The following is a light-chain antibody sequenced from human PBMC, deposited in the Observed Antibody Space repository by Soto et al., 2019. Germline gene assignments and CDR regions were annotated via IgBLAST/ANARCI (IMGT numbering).Light chain of an antibody. V-gene: IGKV3-20*01. J-gene: IGKJ1*01. Sequence: EIVLTQSPGTLSLSPGERATLSCRASQSVSSSYLAWYQQKPGQAPRLLIYGASSTAPGIPDRFSGSGSGTDFTLTISSLEPEDFAVYYCQQYGSSPRTFGQGTKVEIK. CDR1: QSVSSSY. CDR3: QQYGSSPRT. CDR2: GAS.